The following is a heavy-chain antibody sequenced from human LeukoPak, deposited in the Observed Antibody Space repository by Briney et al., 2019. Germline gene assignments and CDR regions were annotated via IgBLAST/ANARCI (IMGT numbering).Heavy chain of an antibody. V-gene: IGHV4-59*01. D-gene: IGHD6-6*01. Sequence: SETLSLTCNVAVGSISNYYWSWIRQPPGKGLECIGHVYYSGSTNYNPSLRSRVTISVDTSKNHFSLKLTSMIAADTAVYFCARVRKEGPYSSSGDFDYWGQGTLVTVSS. CDR2: VYYSGST. CDR3: ARVRKEGPYSSSGDFDY. CDR1: VGSISNYY. J-gene: IGHJ4*02.